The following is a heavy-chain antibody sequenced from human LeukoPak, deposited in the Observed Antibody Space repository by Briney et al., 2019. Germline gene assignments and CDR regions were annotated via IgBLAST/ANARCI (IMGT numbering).Heavy chain of an antibody. Sequence: GGSLRLSCAASGFTFSSYAMHWVRQAPGKGLEWVAVISYDGSNKYYADSVKGRFTISRDNSKNTLYLQMNSLRAEDTAVYYCARGADYGDFLDYWGQGTLVTASS. CDR1: GFTFSSYA. CDR3: ARGADYGDFLDY. D-gene: IGHD4-17*01. CDR2: ISYDGSNK. J-gene: IGHJ4*02. V-gene: IGHV3-30-3*01.